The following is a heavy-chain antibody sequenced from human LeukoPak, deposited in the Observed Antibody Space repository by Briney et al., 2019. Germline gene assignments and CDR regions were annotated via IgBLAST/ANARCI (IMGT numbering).Heavy chain of an antibody. CDR3: AANEWELLLSDY. D-gene: IGHD1-26*01. CDR2: ISSSGSTI. J-gene: IGHJ4*02. CDR1: EFTSVDYN. Sequence: PGGSRRLSVEAPEFTSVDYNMSGFRRAPGRGREGVSYISSSGSTIYYADSVKGRFTISRDNAKNSLYLQMNSLRAEDTAVYYCAANEWELLLSDYWGQGTLVTVSS. V-gene: IGHV3-11*01.